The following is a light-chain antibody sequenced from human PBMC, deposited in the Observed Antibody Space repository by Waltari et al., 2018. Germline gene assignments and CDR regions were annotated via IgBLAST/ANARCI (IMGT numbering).Light chain of an antibody. CDR3: EQYNNWPPWT. V-gene: IGKV3D-15*01. Sequence: EIVMTQSPATLSVSLGERATLSCRASQSVSSNLAWYQQKPCPAPRLLILGASTRATGIPARFSGSGSGTEFTLTISSLQSEDFAVYYCEQYNNWPPWTFGQGTKVEIK. J-gene: IGKJ1*01. CDR1: QSVSSN. CDR2: GAS.